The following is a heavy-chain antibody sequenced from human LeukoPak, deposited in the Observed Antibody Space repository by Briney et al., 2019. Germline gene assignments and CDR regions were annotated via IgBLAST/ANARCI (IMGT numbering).Heavy chain of an antibody. CDR1: GYSFPNDW. Sequence: GESLKISCKGSGYSFPNDWIGWVRQMPGKGLEWMGIIYPGDSDTRYSPSFQGQVTISADKSINTAYLQWSSLKASDTAMYYCARLTSLECTSTSCSLDYFDYWGPGTQVTVSS. D-gene: IGHD2-2*01. CDR3: ARLTSLECTSTSCSLDYFDY. CDR2: IYPGDSDT. V-gene: IGHV5-51*01. J-gene: IGHJ4*02.